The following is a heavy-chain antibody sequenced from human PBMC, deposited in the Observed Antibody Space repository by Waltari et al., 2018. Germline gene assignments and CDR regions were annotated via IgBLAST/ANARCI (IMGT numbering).Heavy chain of an antibody. V-gene: IGHV5-51*01. CDR1: GYSFTTYW. CDR2: IYPGDSDT. Sequence: EVQLVQSGAEVKKPGESLTISCEISGYSFTTYWIAWVVQMPGKALEWMGIIYPGDSDTRYSPSFRGQVTISADKSISTAYLQWSSLKASDTAMYYCGRLGGYCSSTICPQGYFHHWGQGTLVTVSS. D-gene: IGHD2-2*01. J-gene: IGHJ1*01. CDR3: GRLGGYCSSTICPQGYFHH.